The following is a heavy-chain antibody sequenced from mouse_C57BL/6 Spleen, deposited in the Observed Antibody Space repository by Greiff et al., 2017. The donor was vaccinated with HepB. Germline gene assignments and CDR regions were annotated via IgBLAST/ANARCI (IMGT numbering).Heavy chain of an antibody. J-gene: IGHJ4*01. CDR2: IWTGGGT. Sequence: VKLMESGPGLVAPSQRLSITCTVSGFSLTSYAISWVRQPPGKGLEWLGVIWTGGGTNYNSALKSRLSISKDNSKSQVFLKMNSLQTDDTARYYCARTGKGSYYYAMDYWGQGTSVTVSS. V-gene: IGHV2-9-1*01. CDR1: GFSLTSYA. CDR3: ARTGKGSYYYAMDY.